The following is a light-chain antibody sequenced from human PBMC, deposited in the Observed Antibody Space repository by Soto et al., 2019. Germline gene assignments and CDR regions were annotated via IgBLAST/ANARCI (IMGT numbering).Light chain of an antibody. CDR1: QSISGS. CDR2: AAS. Sequence: DIQMTQSPSTLSASVGDRVTITCRASQSISGSLAWYQQKPGKAPKLLIYAASNLKSGVPSRFSGSGSGTEYTLTISSLQPDDSASYYCQQYNGYWTFGQGTRAEIK. CDR3: QQYNGYWT. V-gene: IGKV1-5*03. J-gene: IGKJ1*01.